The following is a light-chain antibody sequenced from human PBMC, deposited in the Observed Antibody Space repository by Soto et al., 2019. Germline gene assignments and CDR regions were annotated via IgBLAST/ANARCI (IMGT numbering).Light chain of an antibody. Sequence: QSVLTQPASLSASPGQSITISCTGTRGDIGGYNYVSWYQQHPGKAPKLMIYDVYHRPSGVSNRFSASKSGNTASLTISGLQAEDEADYYCSSYTSSTTLVFGTGTKVTVL. CDR1: RGDIGGYNY. CDR2: DVY. CDR3: SSYTSSTTLV. J-gene: IGLJ1*01. V-gene: IGLV2-14*03.